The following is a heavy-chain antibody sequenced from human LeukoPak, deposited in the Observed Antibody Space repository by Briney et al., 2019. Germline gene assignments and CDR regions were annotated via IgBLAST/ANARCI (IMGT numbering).Heavy chain of an antibody. CDR2: ISYDGSNK. J-gene: IGHJ4*02. CDR1: GFTFSNYG. V-gene: IGHV3-30*18. D-gene: IGHD2-15*01. CDR3: AKVDRSGGSCSRYYFDY. Sequence: PGGSLRLSCAASGFTFSNYGMHWVRQAPGKGLEWVAVISYDGSNKYYADSVKGRFTISRDNSKNTLYLQMNSLRTEDTAVYYCAKVDRSGGSCSRYYFDYWGQGTLVTVSS.